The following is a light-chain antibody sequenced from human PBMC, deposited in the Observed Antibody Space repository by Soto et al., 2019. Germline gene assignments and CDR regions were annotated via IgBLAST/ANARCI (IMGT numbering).Light chain of an antibody. CDR3: QVWNSTSNHYV. CDR1: NIGSKS. CDR2: DDS. Sequence: YELTQPPSVSVAPGQTARITCGGNNIGSKSVHWYQQKPCQAPVLVVYDDSDRPSGIPERFSGSNSGNTATLTISRVEAGDEADYYCQVWNSTSNHYVLGTGNKV. J-gene: IGLJ1*01. V-gene: IGLV3-21*02.